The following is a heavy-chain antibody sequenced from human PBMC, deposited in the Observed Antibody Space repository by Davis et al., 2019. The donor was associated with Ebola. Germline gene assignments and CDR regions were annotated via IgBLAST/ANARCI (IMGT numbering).Heavy chain of an antibody. Sequence: GESLKISCAASGFTFSSYAMSWVRQAPGKGLEWVSAISGSGGSTYYADSVKGRFTISRDNAKNSLYLQMNSLRAEDTAVYYCARFLLGRDYYYGMDVWGQGTTVTVSS. D-gene: IGHD2-15*01. CDR2: ISGSGGST. CDR3: ARFLLGRDYYYGMDV. J-gene: IGHJ6*02. V-gene: IGHV3-23*01. CDR1: GFTFSSYA.